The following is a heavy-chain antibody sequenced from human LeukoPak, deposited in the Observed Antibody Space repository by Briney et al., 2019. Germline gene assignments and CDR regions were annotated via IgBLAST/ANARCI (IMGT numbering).Heavy chain of an antibody. Sequence: ASVKVSCKASGYTFTGYYIHWVRQAPGQGLEWMGWIKPSSGGTNYAQNFQGRVTLTRDTSINTAYMELSRLRSDDTAVYYCARDLMVRGPMDVWGKGTTVTVSS. CDR1: GYTFTGYY. D-gene: IGHD3-10*01. J-gene: IGHJ6*03. V-gene: IGHV1-2*02. CDR3: ARDLMVRGPMDV. CDR2: IKPSSGGT.